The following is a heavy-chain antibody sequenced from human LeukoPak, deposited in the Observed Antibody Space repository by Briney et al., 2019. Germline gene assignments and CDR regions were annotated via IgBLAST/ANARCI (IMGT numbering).Heavy chain of an antibody. J-gene: IGHJ4*02. D-gene: IGHD5-18*01. Sequence: GGSLRLSCAASGFTFSNYPTNWVRQAPGKGLEWISYISRSGSPIYYADSVRGRFTISRDNARNSLYLQMSSLRAEDTAVYYCARVRYNSGYIFDFWGQGTLVTVSS. CDR3: ARVRYNSGYIFDF. CDR1: GFTFSNYP. CDR2: ISRSGSPI. V-gene: IGHV3-48*03.